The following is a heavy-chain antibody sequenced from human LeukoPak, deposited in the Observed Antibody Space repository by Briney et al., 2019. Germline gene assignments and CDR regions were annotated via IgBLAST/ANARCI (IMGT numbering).Heavy chain of an antibody. V-gene: IGHV3-23*01. D-gene: IGHD6-19*01. CDR3: AKDSSGWYFDY. Sequence: PAGSLRLSCAASGFTFSSYAMSWVRQAPGKGLGWVSAISGSGGSTYYAVSVKGRFTISRDSSKNTLYLQMNSLRAEDTAVYYCAKDSSGWYFDYWGQGTLVTVSS. CDR2: ISGSGGST. J-gene: IGHJ4*02. CDR1: GFTFSSYA.